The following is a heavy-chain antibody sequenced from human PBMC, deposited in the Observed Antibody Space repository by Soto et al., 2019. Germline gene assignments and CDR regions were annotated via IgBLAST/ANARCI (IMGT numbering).Heavy chain of an antibody. CDR2: INPDGSAK. CDR3: ARTYY. J-gene: IGHJ4*02. Sequence: EVQLVESGGGLVQPGGSLRLSCTASGFSINYSWVSWVRQAPGRGPEWVASINPDGSAKYYVDSVEGRFTISRDNARNSPYLQMNSMRVEATALYYCARTYYWGQGTLVSVSS. V-gene: IGHV3-7*05. CDR1: GFSINYSW.